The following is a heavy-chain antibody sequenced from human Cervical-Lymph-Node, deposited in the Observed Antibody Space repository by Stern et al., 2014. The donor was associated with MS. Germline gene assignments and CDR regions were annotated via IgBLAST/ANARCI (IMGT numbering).Heavy chain of an antibody. CDR2: VYYSGIT. Sequence: QLQLQESGPGLVKPSETLSLTCSVSGGSITNRDYWGWIRQSPGKGLEWIGSVYYSGITYYRPSLQSRATISIDTSQNHFSLKLTSGTATDTAVYFCARGVTAVTNYVPNWCFDLWGRGTLVTISS. D-gene: IGHD4-11*01. CDR3: ARGVTAVTNYVPNWCFDL. CDR1: GGSITNRDY. V-gene: IGHV4-39*02. J-gene: IGHJ2*01.